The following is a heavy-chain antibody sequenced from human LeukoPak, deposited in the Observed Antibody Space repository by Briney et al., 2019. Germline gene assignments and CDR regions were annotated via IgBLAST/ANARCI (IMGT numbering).Heavy chain of an antibody. V-gene: IGHV3-7*01. Sequence: PGGSLRLSCAASGFTFSYYWMSWVRQAPGKGLEWVANIKQDGTDKYYVDSVRGRFTISRDNAKNSLYPQMNSLRAEDTALYYCARDLRDGYNLLDSWGQGTLVTVSS. CDR1: GFTFSYYW. J-gene: IGHJ4*02. CDR2: IKQDGTDK. CDR3: ARDLRDGYNLLDS. D-gene: IGHD5-24*01.